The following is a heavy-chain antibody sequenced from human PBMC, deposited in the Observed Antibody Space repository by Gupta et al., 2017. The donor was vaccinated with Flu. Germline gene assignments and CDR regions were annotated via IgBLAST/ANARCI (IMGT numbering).Heavy chain of an antibody. J-gene: IGHJ6*02. V-gene: IGHV4-34*01. CDR2: VNHYGTT. Sequence: QVQLQQWGAGQLRPSESLSLTCAVYGESFNGFYWTWVRRAPGKGLEWIGEVNHYGTTKKNPSLKRRVTISVETSKNQFSLRLTSVTAADTGTYFCARGNDYHSGTFHKEFGLDVWGQGTRVTVSS. D-gene: IGHD3-10*01. CDR1: GESFNGFY. CDR3: ARGNDYHSGTFHKEFGLDV.